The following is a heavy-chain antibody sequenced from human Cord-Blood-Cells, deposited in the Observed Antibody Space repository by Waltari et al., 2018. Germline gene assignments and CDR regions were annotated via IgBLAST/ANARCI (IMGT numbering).Heavy chain of an antibody. D-gene: IGHD1-26*01. CDR2: ISAYNGNT. CDR3: ARDRGDIVGATTRFDY. CDR1: GYTFTSSG. Sequence: QVQLVQSGAEVKKPGASVKVYCKDTGYTFTSSGHSWVRQPPGQGLEWMGWISAYNGNTNYAQKLQGRVTMTTDTSTSTADMELRSLRSDDTAVYYCARDRGDIVGATTRFDYWGQGTLVTVSS. J-gene: IGHJ4*02. V-gene: IGHV1-18*01.